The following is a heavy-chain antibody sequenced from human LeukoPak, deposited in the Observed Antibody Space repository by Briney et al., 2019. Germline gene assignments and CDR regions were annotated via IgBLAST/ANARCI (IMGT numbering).Heavy chain of an antibody. J-gene: IGHJ6*02. Sequence: GASVKVSCKASGGTFSSYAISWVRQAPGQGLEWMGRIIPILGIANYAQKFQGRVTITADKSTSTAYMELSSLRSEDTAVYYCARVPMVRGVSDYYYGMDVWGQGTTVTVSS. D-gene: IGHD3-10*01. CDR2: IIPILGIA. V-gene: IGHV1-69*04. CDR1: GGTFSSYA. CDR3: ARVPMVRGVSDYYYGMDV.